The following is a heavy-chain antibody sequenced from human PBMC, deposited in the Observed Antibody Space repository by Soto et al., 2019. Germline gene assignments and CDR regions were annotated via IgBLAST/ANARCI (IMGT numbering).Heavy chain of an antibody. CDR3: ARLTMVRGVIITAYYYYGMDV. D-gene: IGHD3-10*01. CDR1: GGSISSGDYY. Sequence: SETLSLTCTVSGGSISSGDYYWSWIRQPPGKGLEWIGYIYYSGSTYYNPSLKSRVTISVDTSKNQFSLKLSPVTAADTAVYYCARLTMVRGVIITAYYYYGMDVWGQGTTVTVS. CDR2: IYYSGST. V-gene: IGHV4-30-4*01. J-gene: IGHJ6*02.